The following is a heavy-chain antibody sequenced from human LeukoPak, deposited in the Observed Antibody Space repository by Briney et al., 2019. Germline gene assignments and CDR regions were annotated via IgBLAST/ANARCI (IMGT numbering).Heavy chain of an antibody. J-gene: IGHJ2*01. D-gene: IGHD2-8*01. CDR1: GGTFSSYT. Sequence: GSSVKVSCKASGGTFSSYTISWVRQAPGQGLGWMGRLIPILGIANYAQKFQGRVTITADKSTSTAYMELSSLRSEDTAVYYCARDQYCTNGVCQWYFDLWGRGTLVTVSS. CDR2: LIPILGIA. CDR3: ARDQYCTNGVCQWYFDL. V-gene: IGHV1-69*04.